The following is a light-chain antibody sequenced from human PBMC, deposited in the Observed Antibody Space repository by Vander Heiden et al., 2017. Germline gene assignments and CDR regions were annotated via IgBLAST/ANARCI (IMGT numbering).Light chain of an antibody. CDR2: AAS. CDR3: QQLNSYPRT. V-gene: IGKV1-9*01. J-gene: IGKJ1*01. CDR1: QGISSY. Sequence: DIQLTQSPSFLSASVGDRVTITCRASQGISSYLAWYQQKPGKAPKLLIYAASTLQSGVPSRFRGSGSGTEFTLTISSLQPEDFATYYCQQLNSYPRTFGPGTKVEIK.